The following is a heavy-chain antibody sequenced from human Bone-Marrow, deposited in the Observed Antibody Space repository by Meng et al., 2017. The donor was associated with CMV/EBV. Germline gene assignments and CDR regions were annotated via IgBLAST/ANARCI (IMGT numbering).Heavy chain of an antibody. CDR1: GFSLSTSGVG. CDR2: IYWNDDK. D-gene: IGHD1-7*01. J-gene: IGHJ4*02. CDR3: AHRLAGTTPFDY. Sequence: SGPTLVKPTQTLTLTCTFSGFSLSTSGVGVGWIRQPPGKALEWLALIYWNDDKRYSPSLKSRLTITKDTSKNQVVLTMTNMDPVDTATYYCAHRLAGTTPFDYWGQGTLVTVSS. V-gene: IGHV2-5*01.